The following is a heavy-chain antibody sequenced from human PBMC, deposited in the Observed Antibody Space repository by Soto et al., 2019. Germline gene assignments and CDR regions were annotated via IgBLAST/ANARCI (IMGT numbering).Heavy chain of an antibody. Sequence: QVQLVQSGAEMRKPGSSLRVSCKASGGTFSDYAFSWVRQAPGQGLEWMGGVVPRFGSPNYAQKFGGRVTITEDTSSSTVYMALSSLRFDDTAVYFCARDRIQLRLGKYSFIGMDVGGQGTTIIVSS. J-gene: IGHJ6*02. D-gene: IGHD3-16*01. V-gene: IGHV1-69*06. CDR2: VVPRFGSP. CDR1: GGTFSDYA. CDR3: ARDRIQLRLGKYSFIGMDV.